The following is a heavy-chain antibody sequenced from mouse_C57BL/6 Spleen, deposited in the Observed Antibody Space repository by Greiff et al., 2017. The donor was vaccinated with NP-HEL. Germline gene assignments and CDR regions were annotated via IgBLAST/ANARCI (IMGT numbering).Heavy chain of an antibody. CDR3: ARRERDYYAMDY. J-gene: IGHJ4*01. Sequence: EVQLQQSGPELVKPGASVKIPCKASGYTFTDYNMDWVKQSHGKSLEWIGDINPNNGGTIYNQKFKGKATLTVDKSSSTAYMELRSLTSEDTAVYDCARRERDYYAMDYWGQGTSVTVSS. V-gene: IGHV1-18*01. CDR2: INPNNGGT. CDR1: GYTFTDYN.